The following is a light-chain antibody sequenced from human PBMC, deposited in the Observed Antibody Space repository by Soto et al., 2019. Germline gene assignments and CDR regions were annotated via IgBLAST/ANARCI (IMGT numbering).Light chain of an antibody. J-gene: IGKJ4*01. CDR3: QQYNTYPLT. V-gene: IGKV1-5*03. CDR1: QSISTW. Sequence: DIQMTQSPSTLSASVGDRVTITCRASQSISTWLAWYQQKPGKAPKLLIYKASSLEGGVPSRFGGSGSGTLSNITISSLHPDDFATYYCQQYNTYPLTFGGGTTVDIK. CDR2: KAS.